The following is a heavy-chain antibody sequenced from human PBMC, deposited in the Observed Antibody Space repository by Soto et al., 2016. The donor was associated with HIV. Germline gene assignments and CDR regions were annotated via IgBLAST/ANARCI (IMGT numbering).Heavy chain of an antibody. Sequence: QLLESGGALVQPGGSLRLSCAASGFSFSNYAMSWVRQAPGKGLQWVSGISGSGSSTYYADSVKGRFTISRDNSKNTLYLQMKSLRAEDTAVFYCTTHLHPTWGQGTLVTVSS. V-gene: IGHV3-23*01. CDR2: ISGSGSST. J-gene: IGHJ5*02. CDR3: TTHLHPT. CDR1: GFSFSNYA.